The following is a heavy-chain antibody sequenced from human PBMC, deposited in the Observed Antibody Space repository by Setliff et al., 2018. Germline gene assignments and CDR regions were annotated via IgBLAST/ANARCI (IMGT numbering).Heavy chain of an antibody. J-gene: IGHJ3*02. V-gene: IGHV4-59*08. D-gene: IGHD2-2*01. Sequence: SETLSLTCTVSGGSISSYYWSWIRQSPGKGLEWIGYIYYSGSTNYNPSLKSRVTISVDTSKNQFSLKLNYVTAADTAVYYCARALEYCSRTSCYADAFDIWGQGTMVTVSS. CDR1: GGSISSYY. CDR3: ARALEYCSRTSCYADAFDI. CDR2: IYYSGST.